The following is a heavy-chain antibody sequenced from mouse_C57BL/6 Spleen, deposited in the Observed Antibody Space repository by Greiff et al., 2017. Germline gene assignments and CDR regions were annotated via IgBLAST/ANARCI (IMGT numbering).Heavy chain of an antibody. D-gene: IGHD2-3*01. CDR2: IWWDDAK. CDR1: GFSLSTFGMG. CDR3: ARMAYDGYLWFAY. Sequence: QVTLKVSGPGILQPSQTLSLSCSFSGFSLSTFGMGVGWIRQPSGKGLEWLAHIWWDDAKYYNPTLKGRVTITKDTSKNQVFLKIANVDTADTATYYCARMAYDGYLWFAYWGQGTLVTVSA. J-gene: IGHJ3*01. V-gene: IGHV8-8*01.